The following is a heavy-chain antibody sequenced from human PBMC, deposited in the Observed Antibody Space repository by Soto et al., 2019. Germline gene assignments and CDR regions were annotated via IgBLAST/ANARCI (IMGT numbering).Heavy chain of an antibody. Sequence: ASVKVSCKASGYTFTSYYMHWVRQAPGQGLEWMGIINPSGGSTSYAQKFQGRVTMTRDTSTSTVYMELSSLRSEDTAVYYCARQLVAVPAATTKNNWFDPWGQGILVTVSS. D-gene: IGHD2-2*01. J-gene: IGHJ5*02. CDR2: INPSGGST. CDR1: GYTFTSYY. CDR3: ARQLVAVPAATTKNNWFDP. V-gene: IGHV1-46*03.